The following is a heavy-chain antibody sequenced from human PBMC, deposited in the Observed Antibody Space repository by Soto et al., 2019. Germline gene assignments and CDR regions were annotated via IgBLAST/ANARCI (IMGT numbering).Heavy chain of an antibody. V-gene: IGHV4-34*01. CDR3: ARPKPYSSSWYRPFDY. CDR2: INHSGST. J-gene: IGHJ4*02. Sequence: PSYTMSLSCAVYGGSFSVYYWSWIRQPPGKGLEWIGEINHSGSTNYNPSLKSRVTISVDTSKNQFSLKLSSVTAADTAVYYCARPKPYSSSWYRPFDYWGQGTLVTVSS. CDR1: GGSFSVYY. D-gene: IGHD6-13*01.